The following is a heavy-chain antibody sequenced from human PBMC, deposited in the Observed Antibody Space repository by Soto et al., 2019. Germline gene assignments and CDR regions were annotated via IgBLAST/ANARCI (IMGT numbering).Heavy chain of an antibody. D-gene: IGHD6-13*01. V-gene: IGHV4-30-4*01. Sequence: QVQLQESGPGLVKPSQTLSLTCTVSGGSISSGDYYWSWIRQPPGKGLEWIGYIYYSGSTYYNPSLKSRVTISVDTSKNQLSLKLSSVTAADTAVYYCARDHSWSLKYYYYGMDVWGQGTTFTVSS. CDR3: ARDHSWSLKYYYYGMDV. CDR2: IYYSGST. J-gene: IGHJ6*02. CDR1: GGSISSGDYY.